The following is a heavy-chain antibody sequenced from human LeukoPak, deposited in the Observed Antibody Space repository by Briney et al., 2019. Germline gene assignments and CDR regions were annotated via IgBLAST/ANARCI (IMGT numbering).Heavy chain of an antibody. J-gene: IGHJ6*02. Sequence: GGSLRLSCAASGFTFSSYAMSWVRQAPGKGLEWVSAISGTGGGTYYADSVKGRFTISRDNSKSTLYLQMNSLRAEDTAVYYCGSGSYYTPSYYYYGMDVWGQGTTVTVSS. CDR3: GSGSYYTPSYYYYGMDV. CDR1: GFTFSSYA. D-gene: IGHD3-10*01. CDR2: ISGTGGGT. V-gene: IGHV3-23*01.